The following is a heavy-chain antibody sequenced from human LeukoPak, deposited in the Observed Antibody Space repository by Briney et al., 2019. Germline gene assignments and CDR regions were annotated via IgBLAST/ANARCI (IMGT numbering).Heavy chain of an antibody. CDR2: INSDGSST. V-gene: IGHV3-74*01. CDR1: GFTFSNYW. Sequence: GGSLRLSCAASGFTFSNYWMHWVRQAPGKGLVWVSRINSDGSSTSYADSVKGRFTISRDNAKNTLYLQMNSLRAEDTAVYYCAKDRYGSGRDYWGQGTLVTVSS. D-gene: IGHD3-10*01. CDR3: AKDRYGSGRDY. J-gene: IGHJ4*02.